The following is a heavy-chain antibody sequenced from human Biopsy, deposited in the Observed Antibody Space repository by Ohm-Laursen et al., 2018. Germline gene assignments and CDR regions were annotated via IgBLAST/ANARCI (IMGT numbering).Heavy chain of an antibody. Sequence: TLSLTCTVSGDSVSSGSFYWTRNRQPPGLGLECIGYIYDRGSTANYNPSLESRVTMSVDMPKNQFSLKLSSVTAADTAIYYCARGVRSSGWPYFDSWGQGALVTVSS. V-gene: IGHV4-61*01. J-gene: IGHJ4*02. CDR2: IYDRGST. CDR1: GDSVSSGSFY. CDR3: ARGVRSSGWPYFDS. D-gene: IGHD6-19*01.